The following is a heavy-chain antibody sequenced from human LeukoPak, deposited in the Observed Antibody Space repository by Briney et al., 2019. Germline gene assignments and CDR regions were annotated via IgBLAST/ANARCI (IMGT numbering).Heavy chain of an antibody. CDR1: GFTFSSYW. V-gene: IGHV3-7*01. Sequence: GGSLRLSCAASGFTFSSYWMSWVRQAPGKGLEWVANIKQDGSEKYYVDSVKGRFTISRDNAKNSLYLQMNSLRAEDTAVYYCARTTLGYCSSTSCSFIDAFDIWGQGTMVTVSS. J-gene: IGHJ3*02. D-gene: IGHD2-2*01. CDR2: IKQDGSEK. CDR3: ARTTLGYCSSTSCSFIDAFDI.